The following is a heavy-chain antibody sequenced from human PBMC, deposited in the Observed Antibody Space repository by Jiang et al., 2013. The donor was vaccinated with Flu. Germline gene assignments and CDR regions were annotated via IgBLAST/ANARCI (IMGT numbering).Heavy chain of an antibody. CDR1: GYSFTKYA. V-gene: IGHV1-18*01. J-gene: IGHJ4*02. Sequence: GAEVKKPGASVKVSCETSGYSFTKYAISWVRQAPGQGLEWMGWISTYDGGTKYAQKVQDRVTVTTDRSTSTVYMELRSLRSDDTAIYYCARDPSNSIGWRPWGXYWGQGTLVIVSS. CDR2: ISTYDGGT. CDR3: ARDPSNSIGWRPWGXY. D-gene: IGHD6-19*01.